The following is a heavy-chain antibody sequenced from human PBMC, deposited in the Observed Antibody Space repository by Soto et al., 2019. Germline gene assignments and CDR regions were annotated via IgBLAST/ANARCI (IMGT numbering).Heavy chain of an antibody. CDR1: GFTFSSYA. D-gene: IGHD3-10*01. J-gene: IGHJ6*02. V-gene: IGHV3-23*01. Sequence: EVQLLESGGGLVQPGGSLRLSCAASGFTFSSYAMSWVRQAPGKGLEWVSAISGSGGSTYYADSVKGRFTVSRDNSKNTVYLQMHSLRAEDTAVYYCAKGGLYGSGSYYNAGTYYYYGMDVWGQGTTVTVSS. CDR2: ISGSGGST. CDR3: AKGGLYGSGSYYNAGTYYYYGMDV.